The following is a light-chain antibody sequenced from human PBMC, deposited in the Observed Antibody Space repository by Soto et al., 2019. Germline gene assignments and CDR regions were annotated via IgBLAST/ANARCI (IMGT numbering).Light chain of an antibody. CDR2: GAS. V-gene: IGKV3-15*01. Sequence: EIVLTQSPATLSVSPGERATLSCSAPQSISTKLAWYQQKPGQAPRLLIYGASTRANGIPARFSGSGSGAEFTLIISGLQSEDSAVYYCQQYNKWFSITFGQGTRLEIK. J-gene: IGKJ5*01. CDR3: QQYNKWFSIT. CDR1: QSISTK.